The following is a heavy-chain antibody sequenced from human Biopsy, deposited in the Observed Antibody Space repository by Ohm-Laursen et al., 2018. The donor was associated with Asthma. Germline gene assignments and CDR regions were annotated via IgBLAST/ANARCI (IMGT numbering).Heavy chain of an antibody. V-gene: IGHV4-39*02. CDR3: ARAVSSSSYWYFDL. Sequence: GTLSLTCIVSGDAMSTSGSYWGWIRQSPGKGLEWIGSIYYSGRTYYNPSLECRVTISADTSKNHFSLKVTSVTAADTAVYYCARAVSSSSYWYFDLWGRGDLVTVSS. CDR2: IYYSGRT. D-gene: IGHD6-6*01. J-gene: IGHJ2*01. CDR1: GDAMSTSGSY.